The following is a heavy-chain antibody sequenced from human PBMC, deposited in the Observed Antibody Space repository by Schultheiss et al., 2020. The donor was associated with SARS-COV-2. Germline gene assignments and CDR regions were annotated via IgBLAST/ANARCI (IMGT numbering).Heavy chain of an antibody. CDR3: ARDDYGMDV. CDR2: INHSGST. CDR1: GGSFSGYY. Sequence: SETLSLTCAVYGGSFSGYYWSWIRQPPGKGLEWIGEINHSGSTNYNPSLKSRVTISVDTSKNHLSLNLTSVTAADTAVYYCARDDYGMDVWGQGTTVTVSS. J-gene: IGHJ6*02. V-gene: IGHV4-34*01.